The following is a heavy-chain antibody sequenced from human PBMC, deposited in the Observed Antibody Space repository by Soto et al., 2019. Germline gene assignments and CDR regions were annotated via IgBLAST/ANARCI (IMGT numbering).Heavy chain of an antibody. D-gene: IGHD2-15*01. J-gene: IGHJ4*02. CDR2: IYYSGST. CDR1: GGSISSSSYY. CDR3: ARPGRGVYCSGGSCPDGEAYFGY. Sequence: PSETLSLTCTVSGGSISSSSYYWGWIRQPPGKGLEWIGSIYYSGSTYYNPSLKSRVTISVDTSKNQFSLKLSSVTAADTAVYYCARPGRGVYCSGGSCPDGEAYFGYWGQGTLVTVSS. V-gene: IGHV4-39*01.